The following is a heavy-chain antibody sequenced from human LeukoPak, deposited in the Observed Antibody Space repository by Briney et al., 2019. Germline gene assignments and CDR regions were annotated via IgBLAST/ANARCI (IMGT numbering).Heavy chain of an antibody. J-gene: IGHJ4*02. D-gene: IGHD2-15*01. CDR1: GYTFSNYY. CDR2: IIPMLGIA. Sequence: ASVTVSCKASGYTFSNYYMHWVRQAPGQGLEWMGRIIPMLGIANYAQKFQGRVTITADKSTSTVHMELSSLRSEDTAVYYCATEGVVVAAPHDYWGQGTLVTVSS. CDR3: ATEGVVVAAPHDY. V-gene: IGHV1-69*04.